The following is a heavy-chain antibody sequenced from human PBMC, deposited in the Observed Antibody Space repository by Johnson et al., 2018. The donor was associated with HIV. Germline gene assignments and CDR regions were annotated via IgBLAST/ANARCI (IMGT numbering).Heavy chain of an antibody. J-gene: IGHJ3*02. CDR1: GFTVSSNY. Sequence: QVQLVESGGGLIQPGGSLRLSCAASGFTVSSNYMSWVRQAPGKGLEWVAVISYDGSNKYYADSVKGRFTISRDNSKNTLYLQMNSLRAEDTAVYYCARDGGYCSSTSCFRHWASAFDIWGQGTMVTVSS. D-gene: IGHD2-2*01. CDR3: ARDGGYCSSTSCFRHWASAFDI. V-gene: IGHV3-30-3*01. CDR2: ISYDGSNK.